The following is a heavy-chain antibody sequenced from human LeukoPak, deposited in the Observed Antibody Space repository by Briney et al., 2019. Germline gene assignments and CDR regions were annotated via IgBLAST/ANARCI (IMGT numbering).Heavy chain of an antibody. CDR1: GFTFSSYD. CDR2: IGTAGDP. J-gene: IGHJ3*02. Sequence: GGSLRLSCAASGFTFSSYDMHWVRQATGKGLEWVSAIGTAGDPYYAGSVKGRFTISRENAKNSLSLQMNSLRAGDTAVYYCARRRYGLGSYSDAFDIWGQGTMVTVSS. V-gene: IGHV3-13*05. CDR3: ARRRYGLGSYSDAFDI. D-gene: IGHD3-10*01.